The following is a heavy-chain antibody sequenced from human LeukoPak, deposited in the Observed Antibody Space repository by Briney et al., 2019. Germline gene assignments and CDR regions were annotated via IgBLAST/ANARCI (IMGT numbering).Heavy chain of an antibody. V-gene: IGHV4-59*01. CDR1: GVSMSSYY. CDR2: IYYSGST. J-gene: IGHJ4*02. Sequence: SETLSLTRTVSGVSMSSYYWSWIRQPPGKGLEWIGSIYYSGSTNYNPSLKSRVTISVDTSKNQFSLRLSSVTAADTAVYYCARDHRGCSYGLFDNWGQGTLVTVSS. CDR3: ARDHRGCSYGLFDN. D-gene: IGHD5-18*01.